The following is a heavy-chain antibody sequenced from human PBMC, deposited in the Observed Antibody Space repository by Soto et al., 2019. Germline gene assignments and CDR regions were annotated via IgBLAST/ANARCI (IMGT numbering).Heavy chain of an antibody. Sequence: QVQLVESGGGVVQPGRALRLSCAASGFSFNTSGMHWVRQAPGKGLEWVAVIAFDGSQEFYGDSVRGRFTISRDNSKNTLFLQMTSLTPEDTAVYYCATKVRVTNYLYYGMDVWCQGTTVTVSS. J-gene: IGHJ6*02. CDR1: GFSFNTSG. CDR2: IAFDGSQE. D-gene: IGHD2-21*02. V-gene: IGHV3-30*03. CDR3: ATKVRVTNYLYYGMDV.